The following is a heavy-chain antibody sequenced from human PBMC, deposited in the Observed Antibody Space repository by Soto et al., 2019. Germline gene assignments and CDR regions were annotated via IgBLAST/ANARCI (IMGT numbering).Heavy chain of an antibody. CDR3: ARHSTDYYDSSGYPNDAFDI. J-gene: IGHJ3*02. CDR1: GGSISSSSYY. V-gene: IGHV4-39*01. Sequence: TLSLTCTVSGGSISSSSYYWGWIRQPPGKGLEWIGSIYYSGSTYYNPSLKSRVTISVDTSKNQFSLKLSSVTAADTAVYYCARHSTDYYDSSGYPNDAFDIWGQGTMVTVSS. D-gene: IGHD3-22*01. CDR2: IYYSGST.